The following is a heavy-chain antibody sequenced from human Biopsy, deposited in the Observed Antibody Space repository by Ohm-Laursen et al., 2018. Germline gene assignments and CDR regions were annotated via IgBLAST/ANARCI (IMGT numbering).Heavy chain of an antibody. Sequence: GTLSLTCSVSGDSLNSSYWSWIRQAPGKGLEWIGFISNSGNTNYNLSLKSRVTISADTSKNQFSLKLGSVTVADTAVFYCARRGSGGKSFDYWGQGTLVTVSS. CDR1: GDSLNSSY. CDR2: ISNSGNT. J-gene: IGHJ4*02. D-gene: IGHD2-15*01. CDR3: ARRGSGGKSFDY. V-gene: IGHV4-59*08.